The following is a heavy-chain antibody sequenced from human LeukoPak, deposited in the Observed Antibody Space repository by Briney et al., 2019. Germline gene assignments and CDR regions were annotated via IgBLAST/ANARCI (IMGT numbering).Heavy chain of an antibody. J-gene: IGHJ5*02. Sequence: SVKVSCKASGGTFSSYAISWVRQAPGQGLEWMGGIIPIFGTANYAQKFQGRVTITADKSTSTAYMELSSLRSEDTAVYYCARELNCTNGVCYRWFDPWGQGTLVTVSS. CDR2: IIPIFGTA. CDR3: ARELNCTNGVCYRWFDP. V-gene: IGHV1-69*06. D-gene: IGHD2-8*01. CDR1: GGTFSSYA.